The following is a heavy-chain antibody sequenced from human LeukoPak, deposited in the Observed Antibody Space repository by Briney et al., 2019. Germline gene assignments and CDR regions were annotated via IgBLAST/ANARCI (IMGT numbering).Heavy chain of an antibody. Sequence: GSLRLSCAASGFTFSSYAMSWVRQAPGKGLEWVSAISGSGGSTYYADSVKGRFTISRDNSKNTLYLQLNSLRAEDTAVYYCARDSTYYYDSGSSGPHYFDNWGQGTLVTVSS. CDR2: ISGSGGST. CDR1: GFTFSSYA. V-gene: IGHV3-23*01. D-gene: IGHD3-10*01. J-gene: IGHJ4*02. CDR3: ARDSTYYYDSGSSGPHYFDN.